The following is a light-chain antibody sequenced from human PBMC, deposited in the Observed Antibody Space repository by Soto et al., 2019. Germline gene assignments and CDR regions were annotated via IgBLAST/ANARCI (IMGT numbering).Light chain of an antibody. V-gene: IGKV3-20*01. CDR2: GTS. Sequence: ENVLTQSPGPLSFSPGERSTLSCRASQSVSSSYLAWYQHKPGRAPRLLIDGTSSRATGIPDRFSGSGSGTDFTLTISRLEPEDFAVYYCQQYYSLVTFGQGTKVDIK. CDR3: QQYYSLVT. CDR1: QSVSSSY. J-gene: IGKJ1*01.